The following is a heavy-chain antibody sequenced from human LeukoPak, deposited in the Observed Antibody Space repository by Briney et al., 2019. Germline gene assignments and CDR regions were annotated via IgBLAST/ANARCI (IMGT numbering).Heavy chain of an antibody. CDR2: IYHSGST. V-gene: IGHV4-30-2*01. CDR3: ARDNPWNWFDP. CDR1: GDSISSGGYY. J-gene: IGHJ5*02. Sequence: SETLSLTCTVSGDSISSGGYYWSWLRQPSGKGLEWIGYIYHSGSTSYNPSLKSRVTISVDRSRNQFSLKLASVTAADTAVYYCARDNPWNWFDPWGQGTLVTVSS.